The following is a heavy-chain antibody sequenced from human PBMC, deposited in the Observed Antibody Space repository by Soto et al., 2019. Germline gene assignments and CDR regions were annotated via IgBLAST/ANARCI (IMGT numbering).Heavy chain of an antibody. CDR2: IIPIFGTA. J-gene: IGHJ6*02. CDR1: GGTFSSYA. Sequence: QVQLVQSGAEVKKPGSSVKVSCKASGGTFSSYAISWVRQAPGQGLEWMGGIIPIFGTANYAQKFQGRVTITTEESTSTAYMELSSMRPEDTAVYYCASRDYDFWSGPGGGMDVWGQGTTVTVSS. D-gene: IGHD3-3*01. CDR3: ASRDYDFWSGPGGGMDV. V-gene: IGHV1-69*05.